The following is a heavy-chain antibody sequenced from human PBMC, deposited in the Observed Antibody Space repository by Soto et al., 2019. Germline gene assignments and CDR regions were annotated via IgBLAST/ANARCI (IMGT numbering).Heavy chain of an antibody. J-gene: IGHJ4*02. CDR2: IYYTGNT. CDR1: GGSMNNDSYY. Sequence: QLQLQESGPGLVRPSETLSLTCSVSGGSMNNDSYYWGWIRQPPGKGLEWIGTIYYTGNTFYNPSLRSRVTISVDTSKNQLSLTLTALTVADTAVYYCARPRWKDDIKWGRGILVTVSS. CDR3: ARPRWKDDIK. V-gene: IGHV4-39*01. D-gene: IGHD3-9*01.